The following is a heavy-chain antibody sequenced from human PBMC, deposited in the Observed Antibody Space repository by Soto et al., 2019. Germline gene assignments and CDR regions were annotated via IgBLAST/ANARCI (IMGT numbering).Heavy chain of an antibody. Sequence: ASETLSLTCAVYGGSFSGYYWSCIRQHPGKGLEWNGEINHSGSTNDTPSLKSRVTISVATFKNQFSLKLSSVTAADTAVYYCARGGTVDTAMVLIEYWGQGTLVTVSS. J-gene: IGHJ4*02. CDR3: ARGGTVDTAMVLIEY. V-gene: IGHV4-34*01. CDR2: INHSGST. CDR1: GGSFSGYY. D-gene: IGHD5-18*01.